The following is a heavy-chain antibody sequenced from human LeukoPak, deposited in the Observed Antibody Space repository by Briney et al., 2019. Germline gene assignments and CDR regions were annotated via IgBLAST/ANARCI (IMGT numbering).Heavy chain of an antibody. CDR1: GFTFSDYY. V-gene: IGHV3-11*04. CDR3: ASSGWYSTPNWFDP. D-gene: IGHD6-19*01. Sequence: PGGSLRLSCAASGFTFSDYYMSWIRQAPGKGLEWVSYISSSRSTIYYADSVKGRFTISRDNAKNSLYLQMNSLRAEDTAVYYCASSGWYSTPNWFDPWGQGTLVIVSS. CDR2: ISSSRSTI. J-gene: IGHJ5*02.